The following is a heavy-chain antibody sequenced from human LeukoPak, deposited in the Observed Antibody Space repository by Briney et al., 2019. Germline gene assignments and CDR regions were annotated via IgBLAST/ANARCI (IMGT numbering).Heavy chain of an antibody. Sequence: KCGESLKISCKGSGYSFTSYWIGWVRQMPGKGLEWMGIIYPGDSDIRYSPSFQGQVTTSADKSSSTAYLHWSSLKASDTAMYYCARAGFGSGSYLTSAYYFDYWGQGTLVTVSS. J-gene: IGHJ4*02. CDR1: GYSFTSYW. CDR3: ARAGFGSGSYLTSAYYFDY. D-gene: IGHD3-10*01. CDR2: IYPGDSDI. V-gene: IGHV5-51*01.